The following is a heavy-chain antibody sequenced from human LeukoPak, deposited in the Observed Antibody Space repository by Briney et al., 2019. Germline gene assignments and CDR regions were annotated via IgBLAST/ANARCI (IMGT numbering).Heavy chain of an antibody. D-gene: IGHD3-9*01. V-gene: IGHV3-7*01. Sequence: GGSLRLSCAASGFTFTIYWMSWVRQTPGKGLEWLANIKQDGSEKYYVDSVKGRFTISRDNAKNSVYLEMNGLRAEDTAVYYCARDRYDILTGYNDAFDAWGQGTKVSVSS. CDR3: ARDRYDILTGYNDAFDA. J-gene: IGHJ3*01. CDR1: GFTFTIYW. CDR2: IKQDGSEK.